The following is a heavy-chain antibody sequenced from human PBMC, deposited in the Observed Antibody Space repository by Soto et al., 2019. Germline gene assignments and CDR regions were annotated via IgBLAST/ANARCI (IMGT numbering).Heavy chain of an antibody. Sequence: GGSLRLSCAASGFTFSSYAMSWVRQAPGKGLEWVSAISGSGGSTYYADSVKGRFTISRDNSKNTLYLQMNSLRAEDTAVYYCAKTMGAGSYYWYFDLWGRGTLVTVSS. CDR2: ISGSGGST. V-gene: IGHV3-23*01. CDR1: GFTFSSYA. CDR3: AKTMGAGSYYWYFDL. D-gene: IGHD3-10*01. J-gene: IGHJ2*01.